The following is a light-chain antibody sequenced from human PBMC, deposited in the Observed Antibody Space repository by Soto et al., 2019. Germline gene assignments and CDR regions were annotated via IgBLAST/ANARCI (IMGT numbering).Light chain of an antibody. J-gene: IGKJ1*01. V-gene: IGKV1-39*01. CDR2: AAS. CDR1: QGITTS. Sequence: IQMTQSPFSLSAPVGDRVTITCRARQGITTSFAWYQPKPGKAPKLLISAASSLQSGVPSRFSGSGSGTDFTLTISSLQPEDFVTYYCQQRDSTPRTFGEGTKVDI. CDR3: QQRDSTPRT.